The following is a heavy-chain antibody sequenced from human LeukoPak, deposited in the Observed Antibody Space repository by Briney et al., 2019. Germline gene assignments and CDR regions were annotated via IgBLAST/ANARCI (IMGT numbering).Heavy chain of an antibody. Sequence: KPGASVKVSCKASGYTFSDFGISWVRQAPGQGLEWMGWISTYNGNTNYAQKLQGRVAINTGTSTSTAYMELRSLRSDDTAVYYCARDCDRSGYYCYWGQGTLVTVSS. J-gene: IGHJ4*02. CDR2: ISTYNGNT. V-gene: IGHV1-18*01. CDR3: ARDCDRSGYYCY. CDR1: GYTFSDFG. D-gene: IGHD3-22*01.